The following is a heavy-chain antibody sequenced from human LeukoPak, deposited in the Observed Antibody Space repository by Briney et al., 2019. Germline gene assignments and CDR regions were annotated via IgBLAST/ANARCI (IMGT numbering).Heavy chain of an antibody. CDR3: ARFMTTVTMGWFDP. V-gene: IGHV4-39*07. D-gene: IGHD4-17*01. CDR2: MYSSGRT. CDR1: GGSISSSSYY. Sequence: SETLSLTCTVSGGSISSSSYYWGWIRQPPGKGLEWIGSMYSSGRTYYNPSLKSRITMSVDTSKNQFSLKLSSVTAADTAVYYCARFMTTVTMGWFDPWGQGTLVTVSS. J-gene: IGHJ5*02.